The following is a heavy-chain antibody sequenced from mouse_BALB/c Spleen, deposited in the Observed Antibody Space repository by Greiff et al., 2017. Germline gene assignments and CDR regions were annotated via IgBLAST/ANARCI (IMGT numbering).Heavy chain of an antibody. V-gene: IGHV10S3*01. CDR3: VRDPYAMDY. J-gene: IGHJ4*01. CDR2: IRSKSNNYAT. Sequence: EVQLVETGGGLVQPKGSLKLSCAASGFTFNTNAMNWVRQAPGKGLEWVARIRSKSNNYATYYADSVKDRFTISRDDSQSMLYLQMNNLKTEDTAMYYCVRDPYAMDYWGQGTSVTVSS. CDR1: GFTFNTNA.